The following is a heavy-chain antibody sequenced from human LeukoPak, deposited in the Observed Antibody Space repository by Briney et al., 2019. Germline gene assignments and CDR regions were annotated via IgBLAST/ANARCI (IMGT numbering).Heavy chain of an antibody. J-gene: IGHJ4*02. CDR1: GFTVSSNY. CDR2: IYSGGST. D-gene: IGHD1-14*01. Sequence: PGGSLRLSCAASGFTVSSNYMSWVRQAPGKGLEWVSVIYSGGSTYYADSVKGRFTISRDNSKNTLYLQMNSLRAEDTAVYYCAKVSRVGGTIPFDYWGQGTLVTVSS. V-gene: IGHV3-53*01. CDR3: AKVSRVGGTIPFDY.